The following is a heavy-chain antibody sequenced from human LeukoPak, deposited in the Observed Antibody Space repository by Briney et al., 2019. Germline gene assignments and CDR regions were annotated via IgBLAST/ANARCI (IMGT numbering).Heavy chain of an antibody. Sequence: LVKVSCKASGGTFSSYAISWVRQAPGQGLEWMGRIIPILGIANYAQKFQGRVTITADKSTSTAYMELSSLRSEDTAVYYCARAVQSGRIVGATNWFDPWGQGTLVTVSS. J-gene: IGHJ5*02. CDR3: ARAVQSGRIVGATNWFDP. CDR2: IIPILGIA. CDR1: GGTFSSYA. V-gene: IGHV1-69*04. D-gene: IGHD1-26*01.